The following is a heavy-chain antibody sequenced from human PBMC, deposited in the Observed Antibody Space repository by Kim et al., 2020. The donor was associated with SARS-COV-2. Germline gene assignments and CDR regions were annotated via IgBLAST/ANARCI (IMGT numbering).Heavy chain of an antibody. Sequence: SETLSLTCIVSGASVTTGRYYWTWIRQPPGKGLEWIGNIYYSGSSNYNPSLRSRVTISVDTSENQFSLRLRSVTAADTAMYYCAGFFIAAAGSHNYWGQG. CDR1: GASVTTGRYY. J-gene: IGHJ4*02. CDR2: IYYSGSS. CDR3: AGFFIAAAGSHNY. V-gene: IGHV4-61*01. D-gene: IGHD6-13*01.